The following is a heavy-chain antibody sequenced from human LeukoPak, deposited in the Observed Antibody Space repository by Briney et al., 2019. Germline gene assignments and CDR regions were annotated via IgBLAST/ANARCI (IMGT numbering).Heavy chain of an antibody. J-gene: IGHJ4*02. CDR3: ARGPVVTSDY. CDR1: GFTFSSYA. V-gene: IGHV3-64*01. D-gene: IGHD4-23*01. Sequence: AGGSLRLSCAASGFTFSSYAMHWVRQAPGKGLEYVSAISSNGGSTYYANSVKGRFTISRDNSKNTLYLQMGSLRAEDMAVYYCARGPVVTSDYWGQGTLVTVSS. CDR2: ISSNGGST.